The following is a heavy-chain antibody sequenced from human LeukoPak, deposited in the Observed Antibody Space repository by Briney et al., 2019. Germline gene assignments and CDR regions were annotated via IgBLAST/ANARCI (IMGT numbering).Heavy chain of an antibody. V-gene: IGHV4-4*07. CDR2: IYTSGST. CDR1: GGSISSYY. CDR3: ARDICSSTSCYYVNDAFDI. Sequence: SETLSLTCTVPGGSISSYYWSWIRQPAGKGLEWIGRIYTSGSTNYNPSLKSRVTMSVDTSKNQFSLKLSSVTAADTAVYYCARDICSSTSCYYVNDAFDIWGQGTMVTVSS. J-gene: IGHJ3*02. D-gene: IGHD2-2*01.